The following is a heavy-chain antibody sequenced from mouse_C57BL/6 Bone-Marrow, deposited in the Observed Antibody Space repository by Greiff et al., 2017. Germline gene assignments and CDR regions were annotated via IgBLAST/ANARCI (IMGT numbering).Heavy chain of an antibody. J-gene: IGHJ4*01. D-gene: IGHD1-1*01. CDR3: ERGYYYGSSPYAMDY. V-gene: IGHV1-81*01. Sequence: QVQLQQSGAELARPGASVKLSCKASGYTFTSYGISWVKQRTGQGLEWIGEIYPRSGNTYYNEKFKGKATITADKSSSKAYMELRVLTSEDSAVYFCERGYYYGSSPYAMDYWGQGTSVTVSS. CDR1: GYTFTSYG. CDR2: IYPRSGNT.